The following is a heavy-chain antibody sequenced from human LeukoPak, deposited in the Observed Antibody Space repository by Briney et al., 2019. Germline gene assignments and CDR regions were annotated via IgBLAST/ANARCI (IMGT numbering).Heavy chain of an antibody. CDR2: IYYSGST. D-gene: IGHD2-2*02. CDR3: ARQKVTYCSSTSCYINYFDY. V-gene: IGHV4-39*01. Sequence: PSETLSLTCTVSGGSISSSSYYWGWIRQPPGKGPEWIGSIYYSGSTYYNPSLKSRVTISVDTSKNQFSLKLSSVTAADTAVYYCARQKVTYCSSTSCYINYFDYWGQGTLVTVSS. J-gene: IGHJ4*02. CDR1: GGSISSSSYY.